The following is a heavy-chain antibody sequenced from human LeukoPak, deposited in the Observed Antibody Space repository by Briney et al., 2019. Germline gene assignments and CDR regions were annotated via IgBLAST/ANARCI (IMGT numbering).Heavy chain of an antibody. CDR3: AKDGIAVAVDYYYYYMDV. Sequence: GGSLRLSCAAPGFTFSSYGMHWVRQAPGKGLEWVAFIRYDGSNKYYADSVKGRFTISRDNSKNTLYLQMNSLRAEDTAVYYCAKDGIAVAVDYYYYYMDVWGKGTTVTVSS. CDR1: GFTFSSYG. CDR2: IRYDGSNK. D-gene: IGHD6-19*01. V-gene: IGHV3-30*02. J-gene: IGHJ6*03.